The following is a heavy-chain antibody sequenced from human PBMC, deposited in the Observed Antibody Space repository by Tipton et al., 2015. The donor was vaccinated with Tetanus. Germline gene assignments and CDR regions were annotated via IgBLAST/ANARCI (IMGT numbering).Heavy chain of an antibody. V-gene: IGHV1-8*02. CDR2: LNPKSGSA. CDR3: SRDPNVDVVVVEPYDAFDI. Sequence: QLVQSGPEVKRPGASVRVSCKASGYTFTGNYIHWVRKAAGRGFEWMGWLNPKSGSAAYAPRFQGRVTMTTNTSITTAFMEVASLTYEDTAVYYCSRDPNVDVVVVEPYDAFDIWGQGTMVTVSS. J-gene: IGHJ3*02. D-gene: IGHD2-15*01. CDR1: GYTFTGNY.